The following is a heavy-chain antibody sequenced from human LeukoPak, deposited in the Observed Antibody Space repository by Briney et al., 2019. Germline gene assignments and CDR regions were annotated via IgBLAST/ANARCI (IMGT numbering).Heavy chain of an antibody. Sequence: PGGSLRLSCAASGFTFISYAMSWVRQAPGKGLEWVSGNSGSGGTTYYADSVKGRFTISRDHSKNTLYLQMNSLRAEDTAVYYCARDHLYYDISGPRFDYWGQGTRVTVSS. CDR2: NSGSGGTT. J-gene: IGHJ4*02. CDR3: ARDHLYYDISGPRFDY. CDR1: GFTFISYA. V-gene: IGHV3-23*01. D-gene: IGHD3-9*01.